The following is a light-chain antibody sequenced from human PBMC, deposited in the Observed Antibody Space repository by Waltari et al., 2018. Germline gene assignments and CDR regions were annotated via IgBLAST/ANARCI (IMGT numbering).Light chain of an antibody. CDR3: LLYYGDAQLGV. CDR2: SIS. Sequence: QTVVTQEPSLTVSPGGTVTPTCASSTGAVTSGYYPNWFQQKPGQEPRSLIYSISKKHSWTPARFSGSLLGGKAALTLSGAQPEDEAEYYCLLYYGDAQLGVFGGGTKL. CDR1: TGAVTSGYY. J-gene: IGLJ3*02. V-gene: IGLV7-43*01.